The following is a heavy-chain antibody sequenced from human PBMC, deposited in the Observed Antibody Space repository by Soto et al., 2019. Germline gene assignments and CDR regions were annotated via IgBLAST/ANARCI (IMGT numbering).Heavy chain of an antibody. J-gene: IGHJ6*02. CDR2: IYYSGST. CDR1: GGSISSGGYY. D-gene: IGHD2-15*01. CDR3: ARDLLQLDYYYGMDV. Sequence: SETLSLTCTVSGGSISSGGYYWSWIRQHPGKGLEWIGYIYYSGSTYYNPSLKSRVTISVDTSKNQFSLKLSSVTAADTAVYYCARDLLQLDYYYGMDVWRQGTTVTVPS. V-gene: IGHV4-31*03.